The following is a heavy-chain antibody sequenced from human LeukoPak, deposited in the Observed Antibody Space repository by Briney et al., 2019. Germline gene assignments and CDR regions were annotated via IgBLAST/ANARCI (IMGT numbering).Heavy chain of an antibody. CDR2: IYPRDSDT. D-gene: IGHD5/OR15-5a*01. CDR3: ARSQSIVSSTRYFDY. CDR1: GYSFTTHW. Sequence: GESLKISCKGSGYSFTTHWIGWVRQMPGKGLEWMGIIYPRDSDTRYSPSFQGQVTISADKSISTAYLQWSSLKASDAAIYYCARSQSIVSSTRYFDYWGQGTLVTVSS. V-gene: IGHV5-51*01. J-gene: IGHJ4*02.